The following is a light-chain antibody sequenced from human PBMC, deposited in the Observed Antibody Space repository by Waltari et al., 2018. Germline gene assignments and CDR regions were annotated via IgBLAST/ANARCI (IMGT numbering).Light chain of an antibody. Sequence: QSVLTQPPSVSGAPGQRVTISCTGSSSNIGAGYDVHWYQQLPGTAPKLLIYNDNNRPYGFPDRFSGSKSGTSASLAITGLQAEDEADYYCQSYDITLSASEFAGGTKLTV. J-gene: IGLJ3*02. CDR1: SSNIGAGYD. CDR3: QSYDITLSASE. V-gene: IGLV1-40*01. CDR2: NDN.